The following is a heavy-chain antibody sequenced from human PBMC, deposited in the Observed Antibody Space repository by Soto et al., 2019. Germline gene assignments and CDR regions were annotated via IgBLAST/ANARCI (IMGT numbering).Heavy chain of an antibody. CDR2: IYYSGST. CDR1: GGSISSYY. CDR3: ARDDGYGMDV. V-gene: IGHV4-59*01. Sequence: SETLSLTCTVSGGSISSYYWSWIRQPPGKGLEWIGYIYYSGSTNYNPSLKGRVTISVDTSKNQFSLKLSSVTAADTAVYYCARDDGYGMDVWGQGTTVTVSS. J-gene: IGHJ6*02.